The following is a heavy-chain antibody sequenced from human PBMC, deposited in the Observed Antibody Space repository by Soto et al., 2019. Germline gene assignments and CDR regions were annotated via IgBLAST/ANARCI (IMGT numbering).Heavy chain of an antibody. CDR1: GGSISSYY. J-gene: IGHJ4*02. D-gene: IGHD2-2*01. CDR3: ARDRYCSSTSCSTAGVDY. CDR2: IYYSGSTNYNSGST. Sequence: PSETLSLTCIVSGGSISSYYWSWIRQPPGKGLEWIGYIYYSGSTNYNSGSTNYNPSLKSRVTISVDTSKNQFSLKLTSVTAADTAVYCCARDRYCSSTSCSTAGVDYWGQGTLVTVSS. V-gene: IGHV4-59*01.